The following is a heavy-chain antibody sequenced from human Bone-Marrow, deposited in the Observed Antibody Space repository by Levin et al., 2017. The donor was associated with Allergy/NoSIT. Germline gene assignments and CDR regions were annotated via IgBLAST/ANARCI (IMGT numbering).Heavy chain of an antibody. CDR1: GVSISSSNSF. CDR2: IKYGGNS. CDR3: AKIRGRTQLWES. J-gene: IGHJ4*02. D-gene: IGHD5-18*01. V-gene: IGHV4-39*01. Sequence: SETLSLTCSVSGVSISSSNSFWGWVRQTPGKGLEWIATIKYGGNSYYNPSLQSRLTISVDTSNNQVFLKLSSVTAADTAVYYCAKIRGRTQLWESWGQGTLVTVSS.